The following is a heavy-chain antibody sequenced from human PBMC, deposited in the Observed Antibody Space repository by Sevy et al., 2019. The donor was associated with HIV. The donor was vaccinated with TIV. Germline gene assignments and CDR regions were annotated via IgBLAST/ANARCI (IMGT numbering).Heavy chain of an antibody. CDR2: IHYTGGT. V-gene: IGHV4-30-4*02. J-gene: IGHJ4*02. CDR3: ASKRGYNHGPFDY. CDR1: GGSISNSDSY. D-gene: IGHD5-18*01. Sequence: SETLSLTCTDSGGSISNSDSYWSWIRQPPGKGLEWIGYIHYTGGTYYNPFLKSRVAMSVDTSEKQFSLKLSSMTEADTAVYYCASKRGYNHGPFDYWGQGTLVTVSS.